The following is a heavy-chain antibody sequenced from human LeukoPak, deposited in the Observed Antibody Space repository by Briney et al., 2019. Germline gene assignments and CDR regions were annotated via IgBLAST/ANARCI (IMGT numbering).Heavy chain of an antibody. V-gene: IGHV1-2*02. CDR2: INPNSGGT. CDR1: GYTFTGYY. D-gene: IGHD5-18*01. CDR3: VRDVDTAMVFDY. Sequence: ASVKVSCKASGYTFTGYYMHWVRHAPGQGLELMGWINPNSGGTNYAQKFQGRVTMTRDTSISTAYMELSRLRSDDTAVYYCVRDVDTAMVFDYWGQGTLVTVSS. J-gene: IGHJ4*02.